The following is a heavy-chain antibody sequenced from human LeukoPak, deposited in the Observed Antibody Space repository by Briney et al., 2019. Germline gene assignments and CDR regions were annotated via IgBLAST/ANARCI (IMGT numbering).Heavy chain of an antibody. CDR3: ARVADEYYYDSGPFDN. CDR1: GYTFTDYY. Sequence: ASVKVSCKASGYTFTDYYLHWVRQAPGQGLEWMGWINPNSGGTNFAQKFQGRVSMTRDTSISTAYMELSSLRSDDTAVYYCARVADEYYYDSGPFDNWGQGTLVTVSP. CDR2: INPNSGGT. J-gene: IGHJ4*02. V-gene: IGHV1-2*02. D-gene: IGHD3-22*01.